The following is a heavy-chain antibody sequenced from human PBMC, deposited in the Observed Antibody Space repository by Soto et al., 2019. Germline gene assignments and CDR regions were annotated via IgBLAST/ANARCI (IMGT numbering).Heavy chain of an antibody. CDR2: IKQDGSEK. Sequence: EVQLVESGGGLVQPGGSLRLSCAASGFTFSSYWMSWVRQAPGKGLEWVANIKQDGSEKYYVDSVKGRFTISRDNAKNSQYLQMNALTAEDTAVYYCARDGRWSQFAYWGQGTLVTVSS. CDR3: ARDGRWSQFAY. D-gene: IGHD2-15*01. J-gene: IGHJ4*02. V-gene: IGHV3-7*01. CDR1: GFTFSSYW.